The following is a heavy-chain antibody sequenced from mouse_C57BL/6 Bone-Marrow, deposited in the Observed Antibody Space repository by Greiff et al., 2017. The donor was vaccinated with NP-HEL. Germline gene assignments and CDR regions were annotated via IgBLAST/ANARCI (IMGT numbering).Heavy chain of an antibody. V-gene: IGHV14-4*01. D-gene: IGHD2-4*01. CDR1: GFNIKDDY. J-gene: IGHJ4*01. CDR3: TSPIYYDYYYYAMDY. CDR2: IDPENGDT. Sequence: VQLQQSGAELVRPGASVKLSCTASGFNIKDDYMHWVKQRPEQGLEWIGWIDPENGDTEYASKFQGKATITADTSSNTAYLQLSSLTSEDTAVYYCTSPIYYDYYYYAMDYWGQGTSVTVSS.